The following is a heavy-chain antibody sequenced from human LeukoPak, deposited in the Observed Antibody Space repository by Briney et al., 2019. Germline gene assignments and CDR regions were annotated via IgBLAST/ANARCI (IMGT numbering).Heavy chain of an antibody. Sequence: SQTLSLTCTVSGASIRSGDYYWSWIRQPPGKGLEWIGNVYYIGTTSYNSSLQSRVTISIDTSKNQFSLEVTSVTAADTAVYYCARNTSSSPWFDPWGQGTLVTVSS. V-gene: IGHV4-61*08. J-gene: IGHJ5*02. CDR2: VYYIGTT. D-gene: IGHD6-6*01. CDR1: GASIRSGDYY. CDR3: ARNTSSSPWFDP.